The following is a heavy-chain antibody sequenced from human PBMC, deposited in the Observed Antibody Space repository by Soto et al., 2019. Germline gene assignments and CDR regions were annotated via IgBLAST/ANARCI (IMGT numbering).Heavy chain of an antibody. J-gene: IGHJ4*02. Sequence: GGSLRLSCAASGFTFSSYWMSWVRQAPGKGLEWVANIKQDGSEKYYVDSVKGRFTISRDNAKNSLYLQMNSLIAEDTAVYYCAREGGDYALHYWGQGTLVTVSS. CDR3: AREGGDYALHY. D-gene: IGHD4-17*01. CDR2: IKQDGSEK. V-gene: IGHV3-7*01. CDR1: GFTFSSYW.